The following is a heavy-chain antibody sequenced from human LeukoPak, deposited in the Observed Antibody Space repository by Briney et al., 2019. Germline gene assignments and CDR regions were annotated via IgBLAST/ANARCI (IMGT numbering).Heavy chain of an antibody. D-gene: IGHD3-10*01. J-gene: IGHJ3*02. CDR2: ISGSGVST. CDR1: GFTFSSYG. Sequence: GGSLRLSCAASGFTFSSYGMTWVRQAPGKGQEWVSAISGSGVSTYYADSVKGRSTISRDNSKNTLYLQMNSLRAEDTAVYYCAKFGLAGSGRYHDAFDIWGQGTMVTVSS. CDR3: AKFGLAGSGRYHDAFDI. V-gene: IGHV3-23*01.